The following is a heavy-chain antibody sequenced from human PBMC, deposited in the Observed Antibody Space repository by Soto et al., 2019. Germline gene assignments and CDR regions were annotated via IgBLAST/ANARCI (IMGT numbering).Heavy chain of an antibody. CDR1: GFTFINYA. CDR2: ISGSGGST. D-gene: IGHD3-22*01. CDR3: ASYRPQYYYDSSGSFDY. Sequence: GGSLRLSCAASGFTFINYAMSWVRQAPGKGLEWVSTISGSGGSTYYADSVKGRFTISRDNSKNTLYLQMNSLRAEDTAVYYCASYRPQYYYDSSGSFDYWGQGTLVTVSS. J-gene: IGHJ4*02. V-gene: IGHV3-23*01.